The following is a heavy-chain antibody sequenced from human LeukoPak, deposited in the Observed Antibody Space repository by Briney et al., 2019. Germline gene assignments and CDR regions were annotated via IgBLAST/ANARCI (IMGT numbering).Heavy chain of an antibody. V-gene: IGHV3-15*04. Sequence: GGSLRLSCAASGFTFSNAWMSWVRQAPGKGLEWVGRIESKTDGGTTDYAAPVKGRFTISRHDSKNTLYLQMNSLKTEDTAVYYCTAEYYSSSVDYWGQGTLVTVSS. CDR2: IESKTDGGTT. J-gene: IGHJ4*02. CDR1: GFTFSNAW. CDR3: TAEYYSSSVDY. D-gene: IGHD6-6*01.